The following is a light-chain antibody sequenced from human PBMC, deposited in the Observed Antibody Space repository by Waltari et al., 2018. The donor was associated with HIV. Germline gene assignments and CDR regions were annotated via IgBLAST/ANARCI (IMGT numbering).Light chain of an antibody. CDR3: QRYNNT. CDR1: QSINDW. CDR2: RAS. V-gene: IGKV1-5*03. Sequence: DIQMTQSPSTLSASVGDRVIISCRASQSINDWVAWYQQKPGKAPNLLIYRASTLVSGVPSRFRGSGSGTDFTLTISSLQPEDFATYYCQRYNNTFGQGTKLES. J-gene: IGKJ2*01.